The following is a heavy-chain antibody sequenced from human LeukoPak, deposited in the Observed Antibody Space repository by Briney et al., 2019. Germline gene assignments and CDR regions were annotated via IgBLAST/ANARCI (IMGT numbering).Heavy chain of an antibody. CDR1: GGSISSGGSY. D-gene: IGHD4-11*01. CDR2: IYYSGST. CDR3: ARVPVTTSSPDYYYYYGMDV. V-gene: IGHV4-31*03. J-gene: IGHJ6*02. Sequence: PSETLSLTCTVSGGSISSGGSYWSWIRQHPGKGLEWIGYIYYSGSTYYNPSLKSRVTISVDTSKNQFSLKLSSVTAADTAVYYCARVPVTTSSPDYYYYYGMDVWGQGTTVTVSS.